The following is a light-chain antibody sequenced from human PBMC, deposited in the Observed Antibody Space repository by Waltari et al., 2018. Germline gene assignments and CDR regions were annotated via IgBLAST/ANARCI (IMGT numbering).Light chain of an antibody. V-gene: IGLV2-14*01. CDR1: SSDVGGSNY. Sequence: QSALTQPASVSGSPGQSLTISCPGTSSDVGGSNYVSWYQQYPGKAPKLMIYEVSNRPSGVSNRFSGSKSGNTASLTISGLQAEDEADYYCSSYTSSSTWVFGGGTKLTVL. CDR2: EVS. CDR3: SSYTSSSTWV. J-gene: IGLJ3*02.